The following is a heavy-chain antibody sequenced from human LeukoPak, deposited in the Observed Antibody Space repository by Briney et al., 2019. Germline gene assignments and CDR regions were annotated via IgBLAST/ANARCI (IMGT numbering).Heavy chain of an antibody. CDR2: ISSSGSTI. CDR1: GFTFSSYE. CDR3: ALIDSGGIDY. Sequence: PGGSLRLSCAASGFTFSSYEMNWVRQAPGKGLEWVSYISSSGSTIYYADSVKGRFTISRDNAKNSLYLQMNSLRAEDTAVYYCALIDSGGIDYWGQGTLVTVSS. V-gene: IGHV3-48*03. D-gene: IGHD3-16*01. J-gene: IGHJ4*02.